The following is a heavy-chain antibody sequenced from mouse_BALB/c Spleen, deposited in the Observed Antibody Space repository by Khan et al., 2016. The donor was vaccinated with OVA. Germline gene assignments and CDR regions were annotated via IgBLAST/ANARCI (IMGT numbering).Heavy chain of an antibody. D-gene: IGHD4-1*01. V-gene: IGHV1S136*01. Sequence: VQLQQPGPELVEPGASVKMSCKASGYTFTNYVMHWVKQKPGQGLEWIGYINPYNAGTRYNEKFKGKATLTSDISSTTAYMELSSLTSEDSAVYYVAREASSWDFSFPYWGQGTLVTVSA. CDR2: INPYNAGT. CDR1: GYTFTNYV. J-gene: IGHJ3*01. CDR3: AREASSWDFSFPY.